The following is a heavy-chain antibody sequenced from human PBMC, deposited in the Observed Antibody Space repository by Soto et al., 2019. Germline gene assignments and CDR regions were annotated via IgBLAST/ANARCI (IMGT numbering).Heavy chain of an antibody. Sequence: PSDTLSHTCTVPGGSVPIVGSFLVWLRQTPGQGLEWIGLIYSSGSAYYNPSLKSRVTMSVDRSKNRFSLNLTSVTAADTAVYFCARSFGVANVRFDPWGHGALVTVSS. J-gene: IGHJ5*02. CDR1: GGSVPIVGSF. CDR3: ARSFGVANVRFDP. V-gene: IGHV4-39*01. CDR2: IYSSGSA. D-gene: IGHD3-3*01.